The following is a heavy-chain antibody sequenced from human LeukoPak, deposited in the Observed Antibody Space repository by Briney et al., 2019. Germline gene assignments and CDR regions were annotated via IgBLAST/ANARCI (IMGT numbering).Heavy chain of an antibody. CDR3: ARDLMGIAYRGAFYY. CDR1: GFTFSTYS. D-gene: IGHD6-13*01. Sequence: PGGSLRLSCAASGFTFSTYSMNWVRQAPGKGLEWVSVIYSGGSTYYADSVKGRFTISRDNSKNTLYLQMNSLRAEDTAVYYCARDLMGIAYRGAFYYWGQGTLVTVSS. CDR2: IYSGGST. V-gene: IGHV3-66*01. J-gene: IGHJ4*02.